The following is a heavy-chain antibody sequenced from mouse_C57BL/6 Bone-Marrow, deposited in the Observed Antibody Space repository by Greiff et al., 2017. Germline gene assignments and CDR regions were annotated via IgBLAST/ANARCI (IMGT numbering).Heavy chain of an antibody. J-gene: IGHJ2*01. Sequence: EVQLQESGAELVRPGASVKLSCTASGFNIKDDYMHWVKQRPEQGLEWIGWIDPENGDTAYASKFQGKATITADTSSKTAYLQLSSLTSEDTAVYYCSTTAHYFDYWGQGTTLTVSS. CDR3: STTAHYFDY. D-gene: IGHD1-2*01. CDR2: IDPENGDT. V-gene: IGHV14-4*01. CDR1: GFNIKDDY.